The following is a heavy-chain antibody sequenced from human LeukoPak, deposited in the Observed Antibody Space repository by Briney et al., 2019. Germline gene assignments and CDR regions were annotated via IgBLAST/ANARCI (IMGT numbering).Heavy chain of an antibody. CDR1: GDTFTSYN. Sequence: ASVKVSCKASGDTFTSYNIQWVRQAPGQGLEWMGIINPSDGGTGYAQKFQDRVTMTRDTSTSTAYMDLNSLTSEDTAVYYCAGISYSGTWPVGYWGQGTLVTVTA. CDR2: INPSDGGT. D-gene: IGHD6-25*01. J-gene: IGHJ4*02. V-gene: IGHV1-46*01. CDR3: AGISYSGTWPVGY.